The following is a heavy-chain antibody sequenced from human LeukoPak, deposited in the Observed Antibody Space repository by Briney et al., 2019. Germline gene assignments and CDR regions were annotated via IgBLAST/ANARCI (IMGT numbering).Heavy chain of an antibody. CDR3: ARDIWTSIAVAGTGGND. D-gene: IGHD6-19*01. Sequence: GASVKVSCKASGYTFTSYYMHWVRQAPGQGLEWMGWINPNSGGTNYAQKFQGRVTVTRDTSISTAYMELSRLRSDDTAVYYCARDIWTSIAVAGTGGNDWGQGTLVTVSS. V-gene: IGHV1-2*02. J-gene: IGHJ4*02. CDR2: INPNSGGT. CDR1: GYTFTSYY.